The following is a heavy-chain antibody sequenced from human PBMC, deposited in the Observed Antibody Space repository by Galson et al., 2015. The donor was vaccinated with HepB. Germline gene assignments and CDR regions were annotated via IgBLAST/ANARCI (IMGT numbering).Heavy chain of an antibody. CDR2: IYYSGST. Sequence: TLSLTCTVSGDSISSGDYYWNWIRQPPGKGLEWIGYIYYSGSTYYNPSLESRITISVDTSKNQFSLNLSSVTAADTAVYYCAREYDRSGTLTPGTFDIWGHGTVVTVSS. V-gene: IGHV4-30-4*01. CDR3: AREYDRSGTLTPGTFDI. J-gene: IGHJ3*02. CDR1: GDSISSGDYY. D-gene: IGHD3-22*01.